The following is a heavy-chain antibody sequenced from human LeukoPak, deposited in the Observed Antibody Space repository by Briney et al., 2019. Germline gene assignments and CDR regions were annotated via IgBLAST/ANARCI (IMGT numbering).Heavy chain of an antibody. V-gene: IGHV3-21*01. CDR3: ARGETSWTLPNDY. Sequence: GGSLRLSCAASGFNFGSYSMTWVRQAPGEGLEWVSSITSSSSYIYYADSVKGRFTISRDNAKNSLYLQMNSLRAEDTAVYYCARGETSWTLPNDYWGQGTLVTVS. CDR2: ITSSSSYI. CDR1: GFNFGSYS. J-gene: IGHJ4*02. D-gene: IGHD2-2*01.